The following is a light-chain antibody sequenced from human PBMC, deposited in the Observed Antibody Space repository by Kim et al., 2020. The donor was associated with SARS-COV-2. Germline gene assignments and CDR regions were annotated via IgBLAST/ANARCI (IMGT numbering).Light chain of an antibody. V-gene: IGLV1-40*01. J-gene: IGLJ3*02. CDR3: QSYDSSLSGWV. Sequence: RVTIPCPRRSSNLGAGHDVHWYQPLPRTAPHRLIYGTSNRPSGPPARFSGSQSGPSASLAIPGLQAEDEADYYCQSYDSSLSGWVFGGGTPADRP. CDR1: SSNLGAGHD. CDR2: GTS.